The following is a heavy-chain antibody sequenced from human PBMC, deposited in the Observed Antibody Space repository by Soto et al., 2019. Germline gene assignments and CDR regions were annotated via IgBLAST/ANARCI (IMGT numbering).Heavy chain of an antibody. D-gene: IGHD6-19*01. V-gene: IGHV1-18*01. CDR3: ARVVGAVAAARGAFDI. Sequence: QVQLVQSGAEVKKPGASVKVSCKASGYTFTSYGISWVRQAPGQGLEWMGWISAYNGNKNYAQKLQGRVTMTTDTSTSTADMELRSLRSDDTAVYYCARVVGAVAAARGAFDIWGQGTMVTVSS. CDR2: ISAYNGNK. J-gene: IGHJ3*02. CDR1: GYTFTSYG.